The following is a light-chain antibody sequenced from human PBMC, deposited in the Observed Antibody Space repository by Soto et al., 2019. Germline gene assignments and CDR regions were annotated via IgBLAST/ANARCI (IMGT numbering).Light chain of an antibody. CDR3: HQYSSAPYT. J-gene: IGKJ2*01. CDR2: GAS. CDR1: QTIGNIF. V-gene: IGKV3-20*01. Sequence: PGETATLSCRASQTIGNIFLFWYQQKPGQAPRLLIYGASSRATGIPDRFSGSGSGTDFTLTINRLEPEDFVVYYCHQYSSAPYTFGQGTNLEIK.